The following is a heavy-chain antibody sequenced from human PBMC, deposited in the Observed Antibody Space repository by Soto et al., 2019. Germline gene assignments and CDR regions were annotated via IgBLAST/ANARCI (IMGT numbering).Heavy chain of an antibody. V-gene: IGHV3-74*02. Sequence: EVQLVESGGGLVKPGGSLRLSCAASGFTFSSSWMHWVRQGPGKGLVWVSRINSDGSSTNYADSVKGRFTTSRDNAKNMLYLQMNSLRAEDTALYYCVTGWSDYWGQGTLVTVSS. CDR1: GFTFSSSW. CDR2: INSDGSST. D-gene: IGHD2-15*01. CDR3: VTGWSDY. J-gene: IGHJ4*02.